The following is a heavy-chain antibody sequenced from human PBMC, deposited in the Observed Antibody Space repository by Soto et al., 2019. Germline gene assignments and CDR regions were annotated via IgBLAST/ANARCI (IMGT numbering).Heavy chain of an antibody. CDR2: IYYSGST. V-gene: IGHV4-31*03. Sequence: QVQLQESGPGLVKPSETLSLTCTVSGGSISSGDYFWSWIRQYQGKGLEWIGYIYYSGSTYYNPSLKTRVTISLDTSKSQFSLKLSSMTAADTAVYYCARGRALYSNYDSSGQGTLVTVSS. CDR1: GGSISSGDYF. J-gene: IGHJ5*01. D-gene: IGHD4-4*01. CDR3: ARGRALYSNYDS.